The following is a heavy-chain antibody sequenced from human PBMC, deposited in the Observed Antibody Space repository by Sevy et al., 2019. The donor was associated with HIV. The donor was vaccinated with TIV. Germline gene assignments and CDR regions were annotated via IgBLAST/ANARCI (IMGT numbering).Heavy chain of an antibody. CDR1: GFTFSSYS. CDR2: ISSSSSYI. Sequence: GGSLRLSCAASGFTFSSYSMNWVRQAPGKGLEWVSSISSSSSYIYYADSVKGRFTISRDNAKNSLYLQMNSLRAQDTAVYYCARDKFGSYSPEYFQHWGQGTLVTVSS. CDR3: ARDKFGSYSPEYFQH. D-gene: IGHD1-26*01. V-gene: IGHV3-21*01. J-gene: IGHJ1*01.